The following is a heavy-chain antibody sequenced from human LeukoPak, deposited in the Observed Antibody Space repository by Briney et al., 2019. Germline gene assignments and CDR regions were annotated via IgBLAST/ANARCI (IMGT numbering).Heavy chain of an antibody. D-gene: IGHD2-2*02. J-gene: IGHJ4*02. CDR2: ISNTGDFI. V-gene: IGHV3-11*01. CDR3: ARGRIPTNFDY. CDR1: GLTFSDEY. Sequence: PGGSLRLSCAASGLTFSDEYMSWIRQAPGKGLEWVSYISNTGDFIAYADSVKGRFTISRDNAKNSLYLQMNSLRAEDAAVYFCARGRIPTNFDYWGQGTLVTVSS.